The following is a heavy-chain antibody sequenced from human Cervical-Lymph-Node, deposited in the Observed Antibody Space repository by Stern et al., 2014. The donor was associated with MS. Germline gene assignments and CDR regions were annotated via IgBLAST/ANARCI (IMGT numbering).Heavy chain of an antibody. CDR3: ARGLLGSENAFDI. D-gene: IGHD2-15*01. Sequence: QVQLVQSGAEVKKPGASVKVSCKASGYTFTSYGISWVRQAPGQGLEWMGWISAYIGNTNYSQKRQGKVTKTTDTTTSRAYMELRSLRSDDTAVYYCARGLLGSENAFDIWCQGTMVTVSS. CDR2: ISAYIGNT. V-gene: IGHV1-18*01. CDR1: GYTFTSYG. J-gene: IGHJ3*02.